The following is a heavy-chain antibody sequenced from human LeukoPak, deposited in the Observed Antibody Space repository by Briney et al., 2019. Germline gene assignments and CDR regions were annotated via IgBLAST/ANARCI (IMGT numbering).Heavy chain of an antibody. CDR1: GFTFSSYG. V-gene: IGHV3-30*02. CDR2: IRYDGSNK. CDR3: AKDWFGESHYYYYMDV. J-gene: IGHJ6*03. Sequence: GGSLRLSCAASGFTFSSYGMHWVRQAPGKGLEWVAFIRYDGSNKYYADSVKGRFTISRDNSKNTLYLQMNSLRAEDTAVYYCAKDWFGESHYYYYMDVWGKGTTVTISS. D-gene: IGHD3-10*01.